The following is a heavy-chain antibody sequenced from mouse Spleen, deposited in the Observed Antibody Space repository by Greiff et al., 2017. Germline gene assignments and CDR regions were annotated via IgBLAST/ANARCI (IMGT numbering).Heavy chain of an antibody. J-gene: IGHJ1*01. Sequence: EVKLVESGGGLVKPGGSLKLSCAASGFTFSSYGMSWVRQTPEKRLEWVATISGGGSYTYYPDSVKGRFTISRDNAKNNLYLQMSSLRSEDTALYYCARHGNYGYWYFDVWGAGTTVTVSS. D-gene: IGHD2-1*01. CDR1: GFTFSSYG. CDR2: ISGGGSYT. V-gene: IGHV5-9-2*01. CDR3: ARHGNYGYWYFDV.